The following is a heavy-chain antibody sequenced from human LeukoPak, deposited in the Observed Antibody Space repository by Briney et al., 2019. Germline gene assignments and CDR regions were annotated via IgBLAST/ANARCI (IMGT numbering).Heavy chain of an antibody. V-gene: IGHV3-23*01. CDR1: GFTFGSYA. J-gene: IGHJ3*02. CDR3: AKVQAFAFDN. Sequence: GGSLRLSCAASGFTFGSYAMCWVRQAPGKGLEWVSVICRSGSKTYYADSVRGRFTISRDDSKNMLYLQMNSVRAEDTAVYYCAKVQAFAFDNWGQGTMVSVTS. CDR2: ICRSGSKT.